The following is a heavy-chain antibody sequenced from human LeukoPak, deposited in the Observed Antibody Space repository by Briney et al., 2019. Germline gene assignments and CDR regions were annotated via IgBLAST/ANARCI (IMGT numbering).Heavy chain of an antibody. Sequence: GGSLRLSCAACGFTFSSYAMSWVRQAPGKGLEWVSAISGSGGSTYYADSVKGRFTISRDNSKNTLYLQMNSLRAEDTAVYYCAKVGRWLQLGYFDYWGQGTLVTVSS. CDR3: AKVGRWLQLGYFDY. CDR2: ISGSGGST. D-gene: IGHD5-12*01. V-gene: IGHV3-23*01. CDR1: GFTFSSYA. J-gene: IGHJ4*02.